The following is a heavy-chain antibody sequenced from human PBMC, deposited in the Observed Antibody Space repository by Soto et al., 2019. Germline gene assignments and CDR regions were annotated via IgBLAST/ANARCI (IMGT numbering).Heavy chain of an antibody. CDR1: GYTLTELS. D-gene: IGHD2-2*01. J-gene: IGHJ3*02. CDR2: FDPEDGET. CDR3: ATEGLLCEGCHAFDI. V-gene: IGHV1-24*01. Sequence: ASVKVSCKVSGYTLTELSMHWVRQAPGKGLEWMGGFDPEDGETIYAQKFQGRVTMTEDTSTDTAYMELSSLRSEDTAVYYCATEGLLCEGCHAFDIWGQGTMVTGSS.